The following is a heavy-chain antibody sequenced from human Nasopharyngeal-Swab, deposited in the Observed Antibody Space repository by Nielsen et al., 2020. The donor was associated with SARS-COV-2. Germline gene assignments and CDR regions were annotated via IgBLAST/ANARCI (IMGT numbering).Heavy chain of an antibody. J-gene: IGHJ5*02. Sequence: ASVKVSCKVSGYTLTELSMHWVRQAPGKGLEWMGGFDPEDGETIYAQKFQGRVIMTEDTSTDTAYMELSSLRSEDTAVYYCATLAYDFWSGQTLLRGWFDPWGQGTLVTVSS. CDR2: FDPEDGET. V-gene: IGHV1-24*01. CDR1: GYTLTELS. CDR3: ATLAYDFWSGQTLLRGWFDP. D-gene: IGHD3-3*01.